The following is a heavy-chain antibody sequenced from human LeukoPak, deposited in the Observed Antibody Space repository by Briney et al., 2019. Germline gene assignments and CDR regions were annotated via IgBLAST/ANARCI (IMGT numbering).Heavy chain of an antibody. D-gene: IGHD2-2*01. CDR3: ARSSIVVVSILDY. V-gene: IGHV3-64*01. CDR2: ISSNGGST. CDR1: GFPFSSYA. Sequence: GGSLRLSCAASGFPFSSYAMHWVRQAPGRGLEYVSAISSNGGSTSYANSVKGRFTISRDNSKNTLYLQMGSLRAEDMAVYYCARSSIVVVSILDYWGQGTLVTVSS. J-gene: IGHJ4*02.